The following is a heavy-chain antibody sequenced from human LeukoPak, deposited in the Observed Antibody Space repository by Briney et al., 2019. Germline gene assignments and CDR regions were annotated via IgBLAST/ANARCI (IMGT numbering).Heavy chain of an antibody. CDR3: ASTYYDSSGYLQSWVY. D-gene: IGHD3-22*01. V-gene: IGHV1-18*01. J-gene: IGHJ4*02. CDR2: ISAYNGNT. Sequence: GASVKVSCKASGYTFTSYGISWVRQAPGQGLEWMGWISAYNGNTNYAQKLQGRVTMTTDTSMSTAYMELRSLRSDDTAVYYCASTYYDSSGYLQSWVYWGQGTLVTVSS. CDR1: GYTFTSYG.